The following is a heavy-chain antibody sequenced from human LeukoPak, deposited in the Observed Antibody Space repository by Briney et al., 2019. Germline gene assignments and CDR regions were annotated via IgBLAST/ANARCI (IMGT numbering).Heavy chain of an antibody. CDR2: IYYSGST. CDR3: ARDLLKGVLTGYPYYFDY. CDR1: GGSISSSSYY. D-gene: IGHD3-9*01. Sequence: SETLSLTCTVSGGSISSSSYYWGWIRQPPGKGLEWIGSIYYSGSTYYNPSLKSRVTISVDSSKNQFSLKLTSVTAADTAVFYCARDLLKGVLTGYPYYFDYWGQGTLVTVSS. J-gene: IGHJ4*02. V-gene: IGHV4-39*02.